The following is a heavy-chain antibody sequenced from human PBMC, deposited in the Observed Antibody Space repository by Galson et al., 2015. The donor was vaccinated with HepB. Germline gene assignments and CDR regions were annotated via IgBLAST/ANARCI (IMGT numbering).Heavy chain of an antibody. Sequence: LSLTCTVSGGSISSYYWSWIRQPPGKGLEWIGYIYYSGSTNYNPSLKSRVTISVDTSKNQFSLKLSSVTAADTAVYYCGAAAGTSFDYWGQGTLVTVSS. D-gene: IGHD6-13*01. V-gene: IGHV4-59*01. CDR2: IYYSGST. J-gene: IGHJ4*02. CDR3: GAAAGTSFDY. CDR1: GGSISSYY.